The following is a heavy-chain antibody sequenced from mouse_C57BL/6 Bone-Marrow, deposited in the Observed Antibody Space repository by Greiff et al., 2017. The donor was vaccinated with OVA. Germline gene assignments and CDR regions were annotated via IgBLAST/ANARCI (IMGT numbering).Heavy chain of an antibody. CDR2: IDPSDSYT. CDR1: GYTFTSYW. CDR3: ASAEFAY. J-gene: IGHJ3*01. Sequence: VKLQQPGAELVKPGASVKLSCKASGYTFTSYWMQWVKQRPGQGLEWIGEIDPSDSYTNYNQKFKGKATLTVDTSSSTAYMQLSSLTSEDSAVYYYASAEFAYWGQGTLVTVSA. V-gene: IGHV1-50*01.